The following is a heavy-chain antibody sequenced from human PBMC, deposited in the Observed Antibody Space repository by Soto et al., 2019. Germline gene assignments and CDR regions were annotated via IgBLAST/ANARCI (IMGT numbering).Heavy chain of an antibody. J-gene: IGHJ6*02. CDR1: GFTFSSYG. Sequence: GGSLRLSCAASGFTFSSYGMHWVRQAPGKGLEWVAVIWYDGSKKYYADSVKGRFTISRDNSKNTLYLQMNSLRAEDTAVYYCARASSSSSYYYYGMDVWGQGTTVTVSS. CDR3: ARASSSSSYYYYGMDV. CDR2: IWYDGSKK. V-gene: IGHV3-33*01. D-gene: IGHD6-6*01.